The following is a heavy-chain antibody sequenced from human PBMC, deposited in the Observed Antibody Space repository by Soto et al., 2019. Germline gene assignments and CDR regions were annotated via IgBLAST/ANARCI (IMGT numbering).Heavy chain of an antibody. CDR1: GGTFSSYT. Sequence: QVQLVQSGAEVKRPGSSVKVSCKASGGTFSSYTISWVRQAPGQGLEWLGRIIPILGIANYAKKFQGRVTITADKSTSTAYMELSSLRSEDTAVYYCARDPSGYDLPAYWGQGTLVTVSS. CDR2: IIPILGIA. CDR3: ARDPSGYDLPAY. D-gene: IGHD5-12*01. J-gene: IGHJ4*02. V-gene: IGHV1-69*08.